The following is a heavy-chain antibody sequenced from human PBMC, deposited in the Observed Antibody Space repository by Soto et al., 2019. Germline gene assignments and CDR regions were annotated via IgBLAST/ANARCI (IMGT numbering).Heavy chain of an antibody. CDR1: VYSISSGYY. Sequence: SKTLSLTCSVSVYSISSGYYWGFIRQPPGKGLEWIGSIYHSGSTYYNPSLKSRVTISVDTSKNTLYLQMNSLRAEDTAVYYCAKSIASKTRPLGKYFDLWGRGTLVTVSS. CDR2: IYHSGST. CDR3: AKSIASKTRPLGKYFDL. J-gene: IGHJ2*01. D-gene: IGHD6-6*01. V-gene: IGHV4-38-2*01.